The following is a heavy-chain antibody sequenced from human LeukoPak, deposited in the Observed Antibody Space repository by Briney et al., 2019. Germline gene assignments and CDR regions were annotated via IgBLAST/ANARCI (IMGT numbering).Heavy chain of an antibody. CDR2: IIPIFGTA. J-gene: IGHJ4*02. V-gene: IGHV1-69*13. D-gene: IGHD3-22*01. CDR3: ARGPFYYDSSGYYYYFDY. CDR1: GGTFSSYA. Sequence: GASVKVSCKASGGTFSSYAISWVRQAPGQGLEWMGGIIPIFGTANYAQKFQGRVTITADESTSTAYMELSSLRSEDTAVYYCARGPFYYDSSGYYYYFDYWGQGTLVTVPS.